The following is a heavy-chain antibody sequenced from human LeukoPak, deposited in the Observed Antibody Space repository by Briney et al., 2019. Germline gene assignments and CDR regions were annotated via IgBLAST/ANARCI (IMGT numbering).Heavy chain of an antibody. CDR2: IYYSGST. Sequence: PSETLSLTCTVSGGSISSSSYYWGWIRQPPGKGLEWIGSIYYSGSTYYNPSLKSRVTISVDTSKNQFSLKLSSVTAADTAVYYCARDSYGDYEFDYWGQGTLVTVSS. D-gene: IGHD4-17*01. CDR3: ARDSYGDYEFDY. V-gene: IGHV4-39*07. J-gene: IGHJ4*02. CDR1: GGSISSSSYY.